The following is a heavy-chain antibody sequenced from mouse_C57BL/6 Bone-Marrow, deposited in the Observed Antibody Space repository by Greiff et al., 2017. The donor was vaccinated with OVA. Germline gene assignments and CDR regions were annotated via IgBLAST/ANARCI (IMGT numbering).Heavy chain of an antibody. J-gene: IGHJ2*01. Sequence: DVMLVESGGGLVKPGGSLKLSCAASGFTFSSYAMSWVRQTPEKRLEWVATISDGGSYTYYPDNVKGRFTISRDNAKNNLYLQMSHLKSEDTAMYYCARARGFYFDYWGQGTTLTVSS. CDR2: ISDGGSYT. V-gene: IGHV5-4*03. CDR3: ARARGFYFDY. CDR1: GFTFSSYA.